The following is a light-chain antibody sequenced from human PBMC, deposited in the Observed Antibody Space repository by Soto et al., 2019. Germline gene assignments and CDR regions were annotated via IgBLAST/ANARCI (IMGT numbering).Light chain of an antibody. V-gene: IGKV1-5*01. J-gene: IGKJ2*01. CDR1: QSISSW. CDR3: QQYNSYSYT. Sequence: DIQMTQSPSTLSASVGDRVTITCRASQSISSWLAWYQQKPGKAPKLLIYDASSLESGVPSRFSGSGSGTEFTLTFSSLQPDDFATYYGQQYNSYSYTFGQGTKLEIK. CDR2: DAS.